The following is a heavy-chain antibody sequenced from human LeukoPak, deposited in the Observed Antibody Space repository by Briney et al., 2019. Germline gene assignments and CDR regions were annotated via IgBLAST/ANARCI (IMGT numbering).Heavy chain of an antibody. J-gene: IGHJ4*02. D-gene: IGHD3-16*01. V-gene: IGHV4-4*02. CDR3: ARGMITHYFDY. CDR2: IYLRGNT. CDR1: GGSITSSNW. Sequence: SETLSLTCAISGGSITSSNWWTWVRQPPGKGLEWVGEIYLRGNTNYNPSLESRVSISVDESKTQLSLRLESVTAADTAVYYCARGMITHYFDYWGQGTLVTVSS.